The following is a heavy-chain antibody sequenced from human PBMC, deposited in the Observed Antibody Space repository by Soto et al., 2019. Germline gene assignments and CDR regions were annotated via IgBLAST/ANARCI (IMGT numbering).Heavy chain of an antibody. V-gene: IGHV4-38-2*02. J-gene: IGHJ4*02. CDR2: IYPSVSS. CDR3: AREKVGTTFFDN. D-gene: IGHD1-1*01. Sequence: LSETLSLTCSVSGFAISRGYYWSWVRQPPGKGLEWIGSIYPSVSSYHNPSLETRVRLSIDTSKNQFTLNLTSVTAADTALYYCAREKVGTTFFDNWGQGIQVTVS. CDR1: GFAISRGYY.